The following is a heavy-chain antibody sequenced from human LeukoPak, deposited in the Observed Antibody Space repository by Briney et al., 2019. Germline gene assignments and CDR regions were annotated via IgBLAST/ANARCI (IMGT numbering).Heavy chain of an antibody. CDR2: ISGYDGNK. V-gene: IGHV1-18*01. D-gene: IGHD6-19*01. J-gene: IGHJ6*03. Sequence: ASVKVSCKASGYTFSSYGVSWVRQAPGQGLEWMGWISGYDGNKNYAQKVQGRVTMTTDTSTRTAYMQLRSLRSEDTAVYYCATGEYSSGWYGPGYYYYMDVWGKGTAVTVSS. CDR3: ATGEYSSGWYGPGYYYYMDV. CDR1: GYTFSSYG.